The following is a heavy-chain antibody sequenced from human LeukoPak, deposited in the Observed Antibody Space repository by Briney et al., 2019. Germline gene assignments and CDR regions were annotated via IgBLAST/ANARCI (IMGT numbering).Heavy chain of an antibody. V-gene: IGHV3-23*01. CDR3: AKDHRYYDSSGYYGLDY. Sequence: GGSLRLSCAASGFTFSSYAMTWVRHAPGKGVEWFSAISGSGGSTYYVDSVRGRFTISRDNSKNTLYLQMNSLRAEDTAIYYCAKDHRYYDSSGYYGLDYWGQGTLVTVSS. CDR2: ISGSGGST. CDR1: GFTFSSYA. D-gene: IGHD3-22*01. J-gene: IGHJ4*02.